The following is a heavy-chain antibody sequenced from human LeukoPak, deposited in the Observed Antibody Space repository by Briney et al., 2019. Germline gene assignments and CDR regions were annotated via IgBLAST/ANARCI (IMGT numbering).Heavy chain of an antibody. D-gene: IGHD4-17*01. CDR1: GFTFSSYA. V-gene: IGHV3-30*14. CDR3: IVFGDSNH. J-gene: IGHJ5*02. CDR2: ISYDGSNK. Sequence: GGSLRLSCAASGFTFSSYAMHWVRQAPGKGLEWVAVISYDGSNKYYADSVKGRFTISRDTSKNTLYLQVNSLRVEDTAVYYCIVFGDSNHWGQGTLVTVSS.